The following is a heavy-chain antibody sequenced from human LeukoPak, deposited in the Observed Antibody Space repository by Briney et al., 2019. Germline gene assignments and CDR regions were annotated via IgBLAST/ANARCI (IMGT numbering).Heavy chain of an antibody. J-gene: IGHJ5*02. D-gene: IGHD6-13*01. V-gene: IGHV5-51*01. CDR1: GYSFTSYW. CDR2: IYPGDSDT. Sequence: GESLKISCKGSGYSFTSYWIGWVRQMPGKGLEWMGIIYPGDSDTRYSPSFQGQVAISADKSISTAYLQWSSLKASDTAMYYCAGLAAAARNWFDPWGQGTLVTVSS. CDR3: AGLAAAARNWFDP.